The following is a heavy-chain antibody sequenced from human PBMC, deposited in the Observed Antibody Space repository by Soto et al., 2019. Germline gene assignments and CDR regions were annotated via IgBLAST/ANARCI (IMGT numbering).Heavy chain of an antibody. CDR3: GRCRTDSYAMDV. D-gene: IGHD5-18*01. Sequence: ASVKGSCKASGYSFTSYGIGWVRQVPGQGPEWMGCISPYNGRTNYAQSIKGIVVMTTDISTNTVYLELRSLRSDASAIYYCGRCRTDSYAMDVWGQGTTVTVSS. CDR1: GYSFTSYG. J-gene: IGHJ6*02. V-gene: IGHV1-18*01. CDR2: ISPYNGRT.